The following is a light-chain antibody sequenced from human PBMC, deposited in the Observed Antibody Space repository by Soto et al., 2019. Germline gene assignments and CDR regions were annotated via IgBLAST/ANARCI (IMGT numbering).Light chain of an antibody. CDR2: DVS. CDR1: SSDVGGYNY. J-gene: IGLJ2*01. V-gene: IGLV2-14*03. Sequence: QSALTQPASVSVSPGQSITISCTGTSSDVGGYNYVSWYQQHPGKAPKLMIYDVSNRPSGVSNRFSGSKSDNTASLTISGLQAEDEADYYCSSYTSTNSLVVFGGGTKLTVL. CDR3: SSYTSTNSLVV.